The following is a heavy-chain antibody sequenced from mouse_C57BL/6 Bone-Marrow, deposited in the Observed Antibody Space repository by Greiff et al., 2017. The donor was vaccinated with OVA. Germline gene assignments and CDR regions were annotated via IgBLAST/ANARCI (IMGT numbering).Heavy chain of an antibody. Sequence: EVHLVESGGDLVKPGGSLKLSCAASGFTFSSYGMSWVRQTPDKRLEWVATISSGGSYTSYPYSVKGRFTISRDNAKNTLYLQMSSLKSEDTAMYYCARRDITTVFDYWGQGTTLTVSS. V-gene: IGHV5-6*01. CDR1: GFTFSSYG. J-gene: IGHJ2*01. CDR2: ISSGGSYT. CDR3: ARRDITTVFDY. D-gene: IGHD1-1*01.